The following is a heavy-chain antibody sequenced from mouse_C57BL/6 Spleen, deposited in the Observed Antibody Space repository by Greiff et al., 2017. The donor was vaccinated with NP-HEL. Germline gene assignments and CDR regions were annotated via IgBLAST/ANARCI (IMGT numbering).Heavy chain of an antibody. D-gene: IGHD1-1*01. V-gene: IGHV1-15*01. Sequence: VQRVESGAELVRPGASVTLSCKASGYTFTDYEMHWVKQTPVHGLEWIGAIDPETGGTAYNQKFKGKAILTSDKSSSTAYMELRSLTSEDSAVYYCTRKDVITTVETWGQGTLVTVSA. J-gene: IGHJ3*01. CDR2: IDPETGGT. CDR3: TRKDVITTVET. CDR1: GYTFTDYE.